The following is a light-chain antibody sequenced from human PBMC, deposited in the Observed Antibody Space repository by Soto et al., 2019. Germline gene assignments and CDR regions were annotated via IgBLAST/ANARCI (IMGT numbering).Light chain of an antibody. CDR2: KAS. CDR3: QQYNSYPLT. CDR1: QGISSY. Sequence: AIRMTQSPSSFSASTGDRVTITCRASQGISSYLAWYQQKPGKAPNLLIYKASSLEGGVPSRFSGSGSGTEFTLTISSLQPDDFATYYCQQYNSYPLTFGGGTNVEIK. J-gene: IGKJ4*01. V-gene: IGKV1-8*01.